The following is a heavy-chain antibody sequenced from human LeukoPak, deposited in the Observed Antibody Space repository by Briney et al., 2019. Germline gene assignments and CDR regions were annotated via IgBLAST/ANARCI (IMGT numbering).Heavy chain of an antibody. V-gene: IGHV3-11*01. J-gene: IGHJ6*02. CDR1: GFTFSDYY. CDR2: ISSSGSTI. D-gene: IGHD3-22*01. CDR3: ARAYPYDSSGYYYVGYYYGMDV. Sequence: GGSLRLSCAASGFTFSDYYMSWIRQAPGKGLEWVSYISSSGSTIYYADSVKGRFTISRDNAKNSLYLQMNSLRAEDTAVYYCARAYPYDSSGYYYVGYYYGMDVWGQGTTVTVSS.